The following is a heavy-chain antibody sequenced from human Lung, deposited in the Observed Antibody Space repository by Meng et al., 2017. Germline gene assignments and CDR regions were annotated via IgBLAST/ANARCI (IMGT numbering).Heavy chain of an antibody. CDR1: DYTFTGYG. CDR3: ARGTPGRSYCDY. J-gene: IGHJ4*02. D-gene: IGHD3-10*01. Sequence: HVQLLQSGAEVKQPGASLKVSCKASDYTFTGYGVCWVRQAPGQELEWMAWLGAHPGDTGFAPKFLGRVTVTADTATATAYMELRSLRSDDTAVYYCARGTPGRSYCDYWGLGTLVTVSS. V-gene: IGHV1-18*01. CDR2: LGAHPGDT.